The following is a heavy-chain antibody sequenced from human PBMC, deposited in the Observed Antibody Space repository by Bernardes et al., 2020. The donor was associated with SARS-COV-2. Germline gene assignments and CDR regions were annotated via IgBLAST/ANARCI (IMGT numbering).Heavy chain of an antibody. Sequence: GESLKISCRASGFIFTDYWIGWVRQTPEKGLEWVGIIFPDDSDARYRPAFEGHVTMSVERSTSTAYLQWSSLKASDSATFYCTRLIWGSNTCYADQWGQGTLVTVSS. J-gene: IGHJ4*02. D-gene: IGHD3-16*01. CDR2: IFPDDSDA. CDR1: GFIFTDYW. V-gene: IGHV5-51*01. CDR3: TRLIWGSNTCYADQ.